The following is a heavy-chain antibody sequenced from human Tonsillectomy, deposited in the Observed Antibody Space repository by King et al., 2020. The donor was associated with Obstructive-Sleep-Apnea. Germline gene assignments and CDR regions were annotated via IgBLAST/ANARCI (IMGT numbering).Heavy chain of an antibody. CDR2: INSEGSST. CDR1: GFTFSTYW. D-gene: IGHD6-13*01. Sequence: VQLVESGGGLVQTGGSLRLSCAASGFTFSTYWMHWVRQAPGKGLVWVSRINSEGSSTTYADSVKGRFTISRDNAKNTVYLQMNSLRGEDTAVYYCARASADFYYYGMDVWGQGTTVTVSS. J-gene: IGHJ6*02. CDR3: ARASADFYYYGMDV. V-gene: IGHV3-74*01.